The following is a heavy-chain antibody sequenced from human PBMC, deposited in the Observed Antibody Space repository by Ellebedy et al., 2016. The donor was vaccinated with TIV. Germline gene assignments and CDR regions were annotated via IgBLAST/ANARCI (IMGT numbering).Heavy chain of an antibody. J-gene: IGHJ4*02. CDR2: IKQDGGEI. CDR3: VRDKLSGATILDY. CDR1: GFTFSDYW. V-gene: IGHV3-7*03. Sequence: GESLKISCVASGFTFSDYWMSWVRQAPGKGLEWVANIKQDGGEIYYVDSVKGRFTISRDNAKNSLYLQMNGLRAEDTAVYYCVRDKLSGATILDYWGQGTLVTVSS. D-gene: IGHD7-27*01.